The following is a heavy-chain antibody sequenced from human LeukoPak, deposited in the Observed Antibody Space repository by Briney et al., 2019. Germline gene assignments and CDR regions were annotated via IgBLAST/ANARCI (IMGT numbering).Heavy chain of an antibody. J-gene: IGHJ6*03. CDR1: EFTFSSNS. CDR3: ARAGLGGFSYYYMDV. CDR2: ISSSSVYI. D-gene: IGHD1-14*01. V-gene: IGHV3-21*01. Sequence: PGGTLRLSCAASEFTFSSNSMNWVRQAPGLGLEWVSSISSSSVYIYYADSLKGRFTISRDNAKNSLYLQMHSLRAEDTAVYHCARAGLGGFSYYYMDVWGKGTTVTVSS.